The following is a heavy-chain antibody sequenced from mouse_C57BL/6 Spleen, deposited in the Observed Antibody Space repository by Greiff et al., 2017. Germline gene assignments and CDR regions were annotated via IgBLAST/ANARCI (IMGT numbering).Heavy chain of an antibody. CDR1: GYSFTSYY. Sequence: QVQLQQSGPELVKPGASVKISCKASGYSFTSYYIHWVKQRPGQGLEWIGWIYPGSGNTKYNEKFKGKATLTADTSSSTAYMQLSSLTSEDSAVYYGAWDGSYEFAYWGQGTLVTVSA. J-gene: IGHJ3*01. V-gene: IGHV1-66*01. CDR3: AWDGSYEFAY. D-gene: IGHD1-1*01. CDR2: IYPGSGNT.